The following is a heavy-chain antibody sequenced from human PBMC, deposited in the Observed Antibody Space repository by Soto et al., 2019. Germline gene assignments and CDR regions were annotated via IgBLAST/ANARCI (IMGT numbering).Heavy chain of an antibody. D-gene: IGHD3-3*01. CDR1: GGSIRSSSYY. CDR2: VYYSGNT. CDR3: ARTFGVINSVAA. Sequence: SETLSLTCTVSGGSIRSSSYYWAWIRQSPGKGLEWIGSVYYSGNTYNNPSLKSRVTISVDTSKNQFSLKLSSVTAADTAVYYCARTFGVINSVAAWGQGTQVTVSS. J-gene: IGHJ4*02. V-gene: IGHV4-39*01.